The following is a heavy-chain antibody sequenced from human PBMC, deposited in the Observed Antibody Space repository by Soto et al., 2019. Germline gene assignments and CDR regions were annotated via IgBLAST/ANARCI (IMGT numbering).Heavy chain of an antibody. J-gene: IGHJ4*02. CDR3: ASDVSGYSSRAFDY. CDR1: GAPVTNDGYY. Sequence: SETLSLTCTVSGAPVTNDGYYWSWVRQPPGKGLEWIGYISNSGSTKYSPSLKSRITISVDMSKNQFSLKVNSMTAADTGVYFCASDVSGYSSRAFDYWGRGMLVTVSS. D-gene: IGHD6-25*01. CDR2: ISNSGST. V-gene: IGHV4-61*08.